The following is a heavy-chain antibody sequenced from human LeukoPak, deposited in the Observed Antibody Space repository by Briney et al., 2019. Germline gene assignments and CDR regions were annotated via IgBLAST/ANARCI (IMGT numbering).Heavy chain of an antibody. D-gene: IGHD3-10*01. CDR1: GFTFSSYA. CDR3: ARDPGYYTSGSGYYFDY. V-gene: IGHV3-23*01. Sequence: GGSLRLSCAASGFTFSSYAMSWVRQAPGKGLEWVSAISGSGSSTYYADSVKGRFTISRDNSKNTLYLQMNSLRAEDMAVYYCARDPGYYTSGSGYYFDYWGQGTLVTVSS. J-gene: IGHJ4*02. CDR2: ISGSGSST.